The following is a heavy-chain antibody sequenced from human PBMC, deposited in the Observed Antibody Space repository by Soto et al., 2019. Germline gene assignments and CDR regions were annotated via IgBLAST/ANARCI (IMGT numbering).Heavy chain of an antibody. CDR2: IYYSGST. J-gene: IGHJ5*02. CDR1: GGSISSSSYY. CDR3: ARLIVVVPAAAFDP. V-gene: IGHV4-39*01. D-gene: IGHD2-2*01. Sequence: QLQLQESGPGLVKPSETLSLTCTVSGGSISSSSYYWGWIRQPPGKGLEWIGSIYYSGSTYYNPSLKSRVTISVDTSKNQFSLKLSSVTAADTAVYYCARLIVVVPAAAFDPWGQGTLVTVSS.